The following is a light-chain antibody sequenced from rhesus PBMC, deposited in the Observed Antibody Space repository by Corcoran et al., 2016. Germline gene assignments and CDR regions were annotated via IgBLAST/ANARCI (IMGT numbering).Light chain of an antibody. CDR2: GAS. Sequence: EIVMTQSPATLSLSPGERATLSCRASQSVSRSLAWYQQKPGQAPRLLIYGASSRATDNPDRFSGRGSVTDFTLNISSLEPEDFAVYYCQQYNTLIYSFGQGTKVEIK. J-gene: IGKJ2*01. V-gene: IGKV3-42*03. CDR1: QSVSRS. CDR3: QQYNTLIYS.